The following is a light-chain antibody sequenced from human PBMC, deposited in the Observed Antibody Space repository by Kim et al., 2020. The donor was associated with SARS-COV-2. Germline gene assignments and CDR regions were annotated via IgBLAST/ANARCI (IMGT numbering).Light chain of an antibody. Sequence: GTITLPCASSTRTVTRCHIPYWFQQKPGLAPRTVMYDTINKHPMTPARLSGSLLGGKAALILSGAQTEDEAEYFCLLFYNGARVFGGGTKLAVL. V-gene: IGLV7-46*01. J-gene: IGLJ2*01. CDR2: DTI. CDR1: TRTVTRCHI. CDR3: LLFYNGARV.